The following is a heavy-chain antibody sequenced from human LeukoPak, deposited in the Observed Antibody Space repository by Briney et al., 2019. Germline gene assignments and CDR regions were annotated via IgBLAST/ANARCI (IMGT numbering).Heavy chain of an antibody. Sequence: GASLRLSCAASGFTFSSYAMSWARQGPGKGLEWVSDISGSGGNTYYADSVKGRFTISRDNSKNTLSLQMNSLRAEDTAVYYCAKGYDFLDYWGQGTLVTVSS. V-gene: IGHV3-23*01. J-gene: IGHJ4*02. CDR3: AKGYDFLDY. D-gene: IGHD3-3*01. CDR1: GFTFSSYA. CDR2: ISGSGGNT.